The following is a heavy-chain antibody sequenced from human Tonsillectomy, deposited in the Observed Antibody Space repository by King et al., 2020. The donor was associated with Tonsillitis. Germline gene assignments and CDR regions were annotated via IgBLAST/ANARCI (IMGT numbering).Heavy chain of an antibody. D-gene: IGHD6-6*01. CDR2: IKSKTDGGTT. CDR1: GFTFSNAW. Sequence: VQLVESGGGLVKPGGSLRLSCAASGFTFSNAWMSWVRQAPGKGLEWVGRIKSKTDGGTTYYAPPVQGRFTISRDDPKNTLYLQMNSLKTEDTAVYYCTTVSIAAQSYWGQGTLVTVSS. V-gene: IGHV3-15*01. J-gene: IGHJ4*02. CDR3: TTVSIAAQSY.